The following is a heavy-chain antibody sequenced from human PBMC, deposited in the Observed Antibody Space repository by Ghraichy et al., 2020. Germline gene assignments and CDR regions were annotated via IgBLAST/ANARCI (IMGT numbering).Heavy chain of an antibody. CDR1: DSVVTSPHY. V-gene: IGHV4-61*01. CDR2: VHHGGSS. CDR3: ARGLNLGYCTTSTWPFRFFDL. D-gene: IGHD2-8*01. Sequence: SETLSLTCTVSDSVVTSPHYWSWIRQSPGKGLEWFGFVHHGGSSHYNPSLGTRVTMSVDASKKQFSLKLTSVTAANTVMYYCARGLNLGYCTTSTWPFRFFDLWGRAVLVTVSS. J-gene: IGHJ2*01.